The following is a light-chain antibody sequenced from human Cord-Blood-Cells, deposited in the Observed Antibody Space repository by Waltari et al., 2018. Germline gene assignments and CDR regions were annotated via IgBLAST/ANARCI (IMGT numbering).Light chain of an antibody. CDR1: SSYVGGYNY. Sequence: QSALTQPASVSGSPGQSITISCTGTSSYVGGYNYVSWYQQHPGKAPKLMIYDVSNRPSGVSKRFSGSKSGNTASLTISGLQAEDEADYYCSSYTSSSTLDVVFGGGTKLTFL. J-gene: IGLJ2*01. V-gene: IGLV2-14*01. CDR3: SSYTSSSTLDVV. CDR2: DVS.